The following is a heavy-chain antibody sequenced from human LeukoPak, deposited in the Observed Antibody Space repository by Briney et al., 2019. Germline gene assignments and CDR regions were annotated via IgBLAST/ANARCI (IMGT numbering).Heavy chain of an antibody. CDR2: ISGGGDTT. Sequence: GGSLRLSCAASGFNFNTYAMSWVRQAPGKGLEWVSAISGGGDTTHYADSVRGRFTISRDNSKTTLSLQMNSLRAEDTAVHYCAKDTMVRGVSYYYGMDVWGQGTTVTVSS. V-gene: IGHV3-23*01. D-gene: IGHD3-10*01. J-gene: IGHJ6*02. CDR1: GFNFNTYA. CDR3: AKDTMVRGVSYYYGMDV.